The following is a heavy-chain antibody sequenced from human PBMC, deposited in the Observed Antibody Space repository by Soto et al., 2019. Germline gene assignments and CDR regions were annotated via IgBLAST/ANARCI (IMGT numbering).Heavy chain of an antibody. Sequence: PETLSHTWEVYDGSFSGFYWSRIRKHPGKGLEGIGEINHSGSTHYNQSLKSRVTISVDTSKNQFSLKLSSVTSVDTAGYNCTRGLGVLWVWELDDYGMDVWGQGTTVTVS. D-gene: IGHD3-10*01. V-gene: IGHV4-34*01. J-gene: IGHJ6*02. CDR2: INHSGST. CDR1: DGSFSGFY. CDR3: TRGLGVLWVWELDDYGMDV.